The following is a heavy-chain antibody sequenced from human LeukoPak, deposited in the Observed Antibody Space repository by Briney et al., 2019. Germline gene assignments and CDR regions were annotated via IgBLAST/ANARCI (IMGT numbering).Heavy chain of an antibody. CDR3: AKDQTGIAAAGTGSMDY. CDR2: ISYDGSNK. J-gene: IGHJ4*02. D-gene: IGHD6-13*01. CDR1: GFTFSSYG. Sequence: QTGGSLRLSCAASGFTFSSYGMHWVRQAPGKGLEWVAVISYDGSNKYYADSVKGRFTISRDNSKNTLYLQMNSLRAEDTAVYYCAKDQTGIAAAGTGSMDYWGQGTLVTVSS. V-gene: IGHV3-30*18.